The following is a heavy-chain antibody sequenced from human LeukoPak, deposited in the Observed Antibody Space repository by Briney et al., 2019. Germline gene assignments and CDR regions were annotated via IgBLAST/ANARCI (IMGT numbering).Heavy chain of an antibody. Sequence: SETLSLTCTVSGGSISSSSYYWSWIRQPPGKGLEWIGEINHSGSTNYNPSLKSRVTISVDTSKNQFSLKLSSVTAADTAVYYCARHGGDYWGQGTLVTVSS. CDR1: GGSISSSSYY. D-gene: IGHD3-3*01. CDR2: INHSGST. CDR3: ARHGGDY. V-gene: IGHV4-39*01. J-gene: IGHJ4*02.